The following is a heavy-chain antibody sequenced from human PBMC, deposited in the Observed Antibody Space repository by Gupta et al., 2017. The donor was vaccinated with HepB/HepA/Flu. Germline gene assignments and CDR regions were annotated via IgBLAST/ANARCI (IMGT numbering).Heavy chain of an antibody. J-gene: IGHJ4*02. CDR1: GFTFSSYG. D-gene: IGHD3-3*01. CDR2: IWYDGSNK. V-gene: IGHV3-33*01. CDR3: ARDRNFGVVIPWFDY. Sequence: QVQLVESGGGVVQPGRSLRLSCAASGFTFSSYGMHWVRQAPGKGLEWVAVIWYDGSNKYYADSVKGRFTISRDNSKNTLYLQMNSLRAEDTAVYYCARDRNFGVVIPWFDYWGQGTLVTVSS.